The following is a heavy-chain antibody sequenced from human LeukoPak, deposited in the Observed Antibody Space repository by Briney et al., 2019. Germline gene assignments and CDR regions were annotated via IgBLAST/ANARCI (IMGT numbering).Heavy chain of an antibody. CDR3: ARSQRIFDY. Sequence: SETLSLTCAVYGGSFSGYYWSWIRQPPGKGLEWIGEINHSGSTNYNPSLKSRVTISVDTSKNQFSLKLSSVTAADTAVYYCARSQRIFDYWGQGTLVTVSS. CDR1: GGSFSGYY. V-gene: IGHV4-34*01. D-gene: IGHD2/OR15-2a*01. CDR2: INHSGST. J-gene: IGHJ4*02.